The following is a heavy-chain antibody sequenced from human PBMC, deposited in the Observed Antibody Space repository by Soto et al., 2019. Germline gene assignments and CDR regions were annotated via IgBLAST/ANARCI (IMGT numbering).Heavy chain of an antibody. Sequence: SETLSLTCTVSGGSISSSSYYWGWIRQPPGKGLEWIGSIYYSGSTYYNPSLKSRVTISVDTSKNQFSLKLSSVTAADTAVYYCARHGVATHYYYYYYYMDVWGKGTTVT. CDR3: ARHGVATHYYYYYYYMDV. CDR1: GGSISSSSYY. V-gene: IGHV4-39*01. J-gene: IGHJ6*03. D-gene: IGHD5-12*01. CDR2: IYYSGST.